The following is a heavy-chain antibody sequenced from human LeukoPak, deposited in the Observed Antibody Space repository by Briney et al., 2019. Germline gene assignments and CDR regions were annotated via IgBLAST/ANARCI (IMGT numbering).Heavy chain of an antibody. CDR2: LRSSGNGT. J-gene: IGHJ6*04. CDR3: VRGREVRGRSMDV. V-gene: IGHV3-74*03. Sequence: GGSLRLSCAASGFNFSSHWMHWVRQAPGKGLVWVSRLRSSGNGTTYADSVKGRFTISRDNAKNTLFLQMNSLRIEDMAVYYCVRGREVRGRSMDVWGKGTTVIVSP. D-gene: IGHD3-10*01. CDR1: GFNFSSHW.